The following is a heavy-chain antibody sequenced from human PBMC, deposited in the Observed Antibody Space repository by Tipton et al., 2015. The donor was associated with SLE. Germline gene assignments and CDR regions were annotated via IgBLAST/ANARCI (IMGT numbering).Heavy chain of an antibody. CDR3: ARLKVPEMRAFDV. J-gene: IGHJ3*01. D-gene: IGHD5-24*01. CDR1: GGSFSGHY. CDR2: INHSGST. V-gene: IGHV4-34*01. Sequence: TLSPTCAVYGGSFSGHYWSWIRQPPGKGLEWIGDINHSGSTNYNPSLKSRVTMSVDTSKNQFSLKVNAVTAADTAVYYCARLKVPEMRAFDVWGQGTMVTVSS.